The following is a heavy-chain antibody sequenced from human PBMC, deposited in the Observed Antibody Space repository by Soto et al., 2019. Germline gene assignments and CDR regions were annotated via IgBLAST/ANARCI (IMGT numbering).Heavy chain of an antibody. CDR3: ARVTSMVRGVIDNWFDP. CDR2: IIPMYGPA. V-gene: IGHV1-69*01. Sequence: QVPLVQSGAEVKKPGSSVTVSCKASGGTFSSYAIHWVRQAPGQGLEWMGGIIPMYGPAKYAQRFQGRVTSTADESTTTDYMELTSLTSQDTAVYYCARVTSMVRGVIDNWFDPWGHGTMVTVSS. J-gene: IGHJ5*02. D-gene: IGHD3-10*01. CDR1: GGTFSSYA.